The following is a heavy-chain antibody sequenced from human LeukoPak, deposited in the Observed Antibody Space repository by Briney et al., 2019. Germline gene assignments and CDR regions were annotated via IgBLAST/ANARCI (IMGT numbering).Heavy chain of an antibody. Sequence: SETLSLTCTVSGDSISSYYWSWIRQPPGKGLDWIGYIYYSGNTNYNPSLKRRVTMSIDMSNNQFSLKLSSVTAADTAFYYCARVTRRVSSGDYLFFDSWGQGTRVTVSS. CDR1: GDSISSYY. J-gene: IGHJ4*02. CDR2: IYYSGNT. V-gene: IGHV4-59*01. D-gene: IGHD2-21*02. CDR3: ARVTRRVSSGDYLFFDS.